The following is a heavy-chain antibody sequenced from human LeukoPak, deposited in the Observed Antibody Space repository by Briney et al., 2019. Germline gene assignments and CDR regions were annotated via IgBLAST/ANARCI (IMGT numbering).Heavy chain of an antibody. V-gene: IGHV4-34*01. CDR3: ARGKMRSTVVGY. D-gene: IGHD4-17*01. J-gene: IGHJ4*02. CDR2: INHSGST. Sequence: AENLSLTCAVYGGSFSGYYWSSLRQPPGKGPEWIGEINHSGSTNYNPSLKSRVTISVDTSKNQFSLKLSSVTAADTAVYCCARGKMRSTVVGYWGQGTLVTVSS. CDR1: GGSFSGYY.